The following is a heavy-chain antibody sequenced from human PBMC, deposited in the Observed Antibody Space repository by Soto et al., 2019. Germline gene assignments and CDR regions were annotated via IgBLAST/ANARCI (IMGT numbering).Heavy chain of an antibody. D-gene: IGHD1-26*01. CDR1: GGSISSSSYY. V-gene: IGHV4-39*01. Sequence: SETLSLTCTVPGGSISSSSYYWGWIRQPPGKGLEWIGSIYYSGSTYYNPSLKSRVTISVDTSKNQFSLKLSSVTAADTAVYYCARLRGSYFLYYGMDVWGQGTTVTVSS. J-gene: IGHJ6*02. CDR2: IYYSGST. CDR3: ARLRGSYFLYYGMDV.